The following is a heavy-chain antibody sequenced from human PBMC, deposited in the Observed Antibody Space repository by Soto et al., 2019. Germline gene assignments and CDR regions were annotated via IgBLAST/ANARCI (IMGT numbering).Heavy chain of an antibody. CDR1: GFTFSSYG. V-gene: IGHV3-30*18. CDR3: AKDPRHYSGSYY. D-gene: IGHD1-26*01. CDR2: ISYDGSNK. J-gene: IGHJ4*02. Sequence: QVQLVASGGGVVQPGRSLRLSCADSGFTFSSYGMHWVRQAPGKGLEWVAVISYDGSNKYYADSVKGRFTISRDKSKNPLHLQMNGLRAEATAVYYCAKDPRHYSGSYYWGQGTLVTVSS.